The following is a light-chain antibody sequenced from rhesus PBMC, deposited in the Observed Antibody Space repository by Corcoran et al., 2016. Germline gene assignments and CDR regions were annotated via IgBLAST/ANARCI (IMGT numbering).Light chain of an antibody. CDR3: QQGNSNPLT. CDR1: QGISSY. CDR2: YPN. J-gene: IGKJ4*01. Sequence: DIQMSQSPSSLSASVGDRVTITCRASQGISSYLNWYKPKPGNASKLQIYYPNSLASGVPSRFSGSGSGTEFTLTISSLQPEDFATYYCQQGNSNPLTFGGGTRVELK. V-gene: IGKV1-32*02.